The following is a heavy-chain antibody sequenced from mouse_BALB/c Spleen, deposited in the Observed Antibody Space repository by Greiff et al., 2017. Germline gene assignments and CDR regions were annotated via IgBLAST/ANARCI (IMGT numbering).Heavy chain of an antibody. CDR1: GYAFTNYL. D-gene: IGHD2-10*02. Sequence: QVQLQQSGAELVRPGTSVKVSCKASGYAFTNYLIEWVKQRPGQGLEWIGVINPGSGGTNYNEKFKGKATLTADKSSSTAYMQLSSLTSEDSAVYFCARKMYGNYDAMDYWGQGTSVTVSS. CDR3: ARKMYGNYDAMDY. CDR2: INPGSGGT. V-gene: IGHV1-54*01. J-gene: IGHJ4*01.